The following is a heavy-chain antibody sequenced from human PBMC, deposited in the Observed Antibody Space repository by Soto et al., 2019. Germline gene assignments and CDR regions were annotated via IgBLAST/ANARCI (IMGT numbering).Heavy chain of an antibody. CDR1: GGSISSGGYY. V-gene: IGHV4-31*01. Sequence: QVQLQESGPGLVKPSQTLSLTCTVSGGSISSGGYYWSWIRQHPGKGLEWIGYIYYSGSTYYNASLKSLVTISVDTSKNQFSLKLSSVTAADTAVYYCVREDRDLTRFDYWAQGTLVTVSS. D-gene: IGHD7-27*01. CDR2: IYYSGST. CDR3: VREDRDLTRFDY. J-gene: IGHJ4*02.